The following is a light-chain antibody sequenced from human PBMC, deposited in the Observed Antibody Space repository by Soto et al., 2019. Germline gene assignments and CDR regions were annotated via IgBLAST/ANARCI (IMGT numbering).Light chain of an antibody. CDR3: LQEYNYTRT. V-gene: IGKV1-6*01. CDR1: QRISNY. Sequence: IQLSQSPSSLSASVGDRVTITGRASQRISNYLNWYQQKPGKAPKIMIYAASSLQSGVPSRFSGSGSGTDFNLTISRLQTEDFATYECLQEYNYTRTFGQGTKVDIK. CDR2: AAS. J-gene: IGKJ1*01.